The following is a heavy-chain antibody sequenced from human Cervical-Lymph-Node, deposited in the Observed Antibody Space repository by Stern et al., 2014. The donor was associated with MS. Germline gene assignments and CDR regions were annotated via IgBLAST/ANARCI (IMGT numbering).Heavy chain of an antibody. D-gene: IGHD6-6*01. Sequence: EVQLLESGGGFVKPGGSLRLSCAASGFTFPYTSLSWVRQAPGTGLEWVGRVKSRKDGGAADYAAFVKDRVTISRDDSRSTLYLQINGLEIEDTAMYYCTALRKYWGQGTLLIVSS. CDR3: TALRKY. V-gene: IGHV3-15*01. J-gene: IGHJ4*02. CDR1: GFTFPYTS. CDR2: VKSRKDGGAA.